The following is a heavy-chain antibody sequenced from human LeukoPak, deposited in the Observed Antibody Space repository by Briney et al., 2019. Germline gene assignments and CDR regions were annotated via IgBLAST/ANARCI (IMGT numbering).Heavy chain of an antibody. Sequence: SETLSLTCTVSGGSISSGSHHWGWFRQSPGKGLEWIGSIYDSRTIYYNPSLNSRVTISAVTSKNQFSLQLNSVTAADTAVYYCARSIQYYYDSSGYYYPSVTSALDYWGQGTLVTVSS. V-gene: IGHV4-39*01. CDR1: GGSISSGSHH. D-gene: IGHD3-22*01. CDR2: IYDSRTI. CDR3: ARSIQYYYDSSGYYYPSVTSALDY. J-gene: IGHJ4*02.